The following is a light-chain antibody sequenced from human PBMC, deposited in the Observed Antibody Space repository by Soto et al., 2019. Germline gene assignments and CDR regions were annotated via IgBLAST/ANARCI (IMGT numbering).Light chain of an antibody. V-gene: IGKV3-20*01. J-gene: IGKJ1*01. CDR1: QSVSSSY. CDR2: GAS. Sequence: EIVMTQSPGTLSLSAGERATLSWRASQSVSSSYLAWYQQRHGQAPRLLIYGASSRATGTPDRFSGSGYGTDFNLTINRLETEDFALYYCQQYGSSPPTLGQGTKVDIK. CDR3: QQYGSSPPT.